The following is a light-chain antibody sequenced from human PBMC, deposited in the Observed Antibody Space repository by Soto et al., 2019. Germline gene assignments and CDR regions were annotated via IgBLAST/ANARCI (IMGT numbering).Light chain of an antibody. CDR2: EVS. CDR3: TSYTSSSTYV. J-gene: IGLJ1*01. Sequence: QSALTQPASVSGFPGQSITISCTGTSSDIGNYNYVSWYQQHPGKAPKVMIYEVSNRPSGVSNRFSGSKSDNTASLTISGLQADDEADYYCTSYTSSSTYVFGTGTKLTVL. V-gene: IGLV2-14*01. CDR1: SSDIGNYNY.